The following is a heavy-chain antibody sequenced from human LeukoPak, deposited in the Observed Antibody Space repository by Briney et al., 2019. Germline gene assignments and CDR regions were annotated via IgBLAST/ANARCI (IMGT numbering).Heavy chain of an antibody. V-gene: IGHV3-30*03. Sequence: PGRSLRLSCAASGFTSSSYGMHWVRQAPGKGLEWVAVISYDGSNKYYADSVKGRFTISRDNSKNTLYLQMNSLRAEDTAVYYCAVLVAATQGFDYWGQGTLVTVSS. J-gene: IGHJ4*02. CDR2: ISYDGSNK. D-gene: IGHD2-15*01. CDR1: GFTSSSYG. CDR3: AVLVAATQGFDY.